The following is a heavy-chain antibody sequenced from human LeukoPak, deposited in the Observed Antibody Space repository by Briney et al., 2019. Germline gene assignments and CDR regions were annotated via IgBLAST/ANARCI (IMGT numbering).Heavy chain of an antibody. J-gene: IGHJ4*02. Sequence: PSETLSLTCTVSGGSISSSSYYWGWIRQPPVKGLEWIGIIYYSGSTYYNPSLKSRVTISVDTSKNQFSLKLSSVTAADTAVYYCARSTDYDSSGYYYPTYYYFDYWGQGTLVTVSS. CDR2: IYYSGST. CDR1: GGSISSSSYY. V-gene: IGHV4-39*01. D-gene: IGHD3-22*01. CDR3: ARSTDYDSSGYYYPTYYYFDY.